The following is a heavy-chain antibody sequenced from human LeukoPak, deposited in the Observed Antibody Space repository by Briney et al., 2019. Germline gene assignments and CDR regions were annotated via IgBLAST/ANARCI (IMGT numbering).Heavy chain of an antibody. J-gene: IGHJ4*02. V-gene: IGHV3-74*01. CDR1: GFTFSNYW. D-gene: IGHD3-9*01. Sequence: GGSLRLSCAASGFTFSNYWIYWVRQVPGKGLVWVSRISPDGKDTSHADSVKGRFTISRDNSKNTLYLQMNSLRAEDTAVYYCAKGYFDWLLPDYWGQGTLVTVSS. CDR3: AKGYFDWLLPDY. CDR2: ISPDGKDT.